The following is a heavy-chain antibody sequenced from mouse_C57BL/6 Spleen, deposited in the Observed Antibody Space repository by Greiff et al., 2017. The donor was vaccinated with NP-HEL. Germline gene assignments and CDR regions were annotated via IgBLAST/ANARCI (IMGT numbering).Heavy chain of an antibody. Sequence: DVKLVESGGGLVKPGGSLKLSCAASGFTFSDYGMHWVRQAPEKGLEWVAYISSGSSTIYYADTVKGRFTISRDNAKNTLFLQMTSLRSEDTAMYYCANYYGSSFAYWGQGTLVTVSA. CDR1: GFTFSDYG. J-gene: IGHJ3*01. CDR3: ANYYGSSFAY. V-gene: IGHV5-17*01. D-gene: IGHD1-1*01. CDR2: ISSGSSTI.